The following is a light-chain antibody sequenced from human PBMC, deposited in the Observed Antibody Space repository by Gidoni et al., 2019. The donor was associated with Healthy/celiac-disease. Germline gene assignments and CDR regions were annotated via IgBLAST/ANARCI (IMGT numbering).Light chain of an antibody. CDR3: QQYGSSPRIT. CDR2: GAS. J-gene: IGKJ5*01. V-gene: IGKV3-20*01. Sequence: ALTQSRGTLPLSPGERATHSCRASQSVSSSYLAGYQQKTGQAPRLLIYGASSRAAGSPDRFSGGGSGTKFTLTISRLEPDDDAVYYCQQYGSSPRITFGQGTRLEIK. CDR1: QSVSSSY.